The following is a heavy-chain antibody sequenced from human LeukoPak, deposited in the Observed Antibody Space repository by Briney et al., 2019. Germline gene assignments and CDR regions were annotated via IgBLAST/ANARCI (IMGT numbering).Heavy chain of an antibody. V-gene: IGHV3-30*02. CDR1: GFTFSSCG. J-gene: IGHJ4*02. Sequence: GGSLRLSCAASGFTFSSCGMHWVRQAPGKGLEWVAFIRYDGTDKDYADSVKGRFAISRDDSKNTLYLQMNSLRAEDTAVYYCAKVAFSSPVLGDWGQGTLVTVTS. CDR2: IRYDGTDK. CDR3: AKVAFSSPVLGD. D-gene: IGHD3-16*01.